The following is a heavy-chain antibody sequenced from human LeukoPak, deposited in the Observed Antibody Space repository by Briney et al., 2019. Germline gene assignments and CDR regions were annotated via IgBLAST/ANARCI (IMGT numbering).Heavy chain of an antibody. J-gene: IGHJ4*02. Sequence: ASMKVSCKASGYTFTIYYMHWVRQAPGQGLEWLGWINPKSGAADYAQQFRGRVTMTRDTSINTDYMEMKRVTSDDTAVYYCARGAEAETSPLDFWGQGTLV. CDR2: INPKSGAA. CDR3: ARGAEAETSPLDF. D-gene: IGHD6-13*01. CDR1: GYTFTIYY. V-gene: IGHV1-2*02.